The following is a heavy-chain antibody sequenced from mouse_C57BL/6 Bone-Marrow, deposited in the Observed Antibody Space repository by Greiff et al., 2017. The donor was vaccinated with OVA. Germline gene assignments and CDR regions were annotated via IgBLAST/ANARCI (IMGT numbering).Heavy chain of an antibody. D-gene: IGHD2-1*01. V-gene: IGHV1-63*01. Sequence: VQLVESGAELVRPGTSVKMSCKASGYTFTNYWIGWAKQRPGHGLEWIGDIYPGGGYTNYNEKFKGKATLTADKSSSTAYMQFSSLTSEDSAIYYCARRGNYEFAYWGQGTLVTVSA. J-gene: IGHJ3*01. CDR1: GYTFTNYW. CDR3: ARRGNYEFAY. CDR2: IYPGGGYT.